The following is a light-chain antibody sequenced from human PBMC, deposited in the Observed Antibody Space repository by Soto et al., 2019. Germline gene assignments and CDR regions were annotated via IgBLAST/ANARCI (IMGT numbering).Light chain of an antibody. V-gene: IGKV3-15*01. Sequence: ELVMTQAPATLSVSPGERATLSCRASHDVTTYLAWYKQKSGQAPRLFIYAASTRATGIPARLSGSGSGTEFSLTISSLKSEDFDVYYCQQYINWPRTFGQGTKVDIK. CDR2: AAS. CDR1: HDVTTY. CDR3: QQYINWPRT. J-gene: IGKJ1*01.